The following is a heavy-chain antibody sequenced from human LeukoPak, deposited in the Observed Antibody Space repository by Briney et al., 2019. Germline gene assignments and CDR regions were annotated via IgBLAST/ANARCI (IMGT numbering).Heavy chain of an antibody. V-gene: IGHV4-61*01. J-gene: IGHJ5*02. CDR1: GGSVNSGNYY. Sequence: KSSETLSLTCSVSGGSVNSGNYYWSWIRQPPGKGLEWIGYIYYSGSTNYSPSLKSRVTISVDTSKNQFSLKLSSVTAADTAVYYCARSRVHNWFDPWGQGTLVTVSS. CDR3: ARSRVHNWFDP. CDR2: IYYSGST.